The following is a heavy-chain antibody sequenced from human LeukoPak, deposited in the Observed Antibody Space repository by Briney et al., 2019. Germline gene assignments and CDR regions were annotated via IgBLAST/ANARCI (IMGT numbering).Heavy chain of an antibody. V-gene: IGHV4-59*01. CDR2: IYYSGST. CDR1: GGSISSYY. D-gene: IGHD6-13*01. Sequence: PSETLSLTCTVSGGSISSYYWSWIRQPPGKGLERIGYIYYSGSTNYNPSLKSRVTISVDTSKNQFSLKLSSVTAADTAVYYCARLSAAGVDYWGQGTLVTVSS. CDR3: ARLSAAGVDY. J-gene: IGHJ4*02.